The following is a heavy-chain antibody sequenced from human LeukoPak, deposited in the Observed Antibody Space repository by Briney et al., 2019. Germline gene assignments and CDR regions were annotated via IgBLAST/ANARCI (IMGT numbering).Heavy chain of an antibody. J-gene: IGHJ6*03. CDR3: ARETKEGHSSSWFNYYYYYMDV. Sequence: SETLSLTCTVSGNSISSGDNYWSWIRQPAGKGLEWIGRIYTSGSTNYNPSLKSRVTISGDTSKNQFSLKLSSVTAADTAVYYCARETKEGHSSSWFNYYYYYMDVWGKGTTVTISS. CDR1: GNSISSGDNY. D-gene: IGHD6-13*01. CDR2: IYTSGST. V-gene: IGHV4-61*02.